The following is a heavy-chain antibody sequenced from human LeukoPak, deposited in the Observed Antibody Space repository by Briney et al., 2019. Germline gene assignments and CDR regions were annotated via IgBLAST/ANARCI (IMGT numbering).Heavy chain of an antibody. Sequence: GGSLRLSCAASGFTFSSYAMHWVRQAPGKGLEWVAVTSYDGSNKYYADSVKGRFTISRDNSKNTLYLQMNSLRAEDTAVYYCARDPSYYYDSSGLDYWGQGTLVTVSS. J-gene: IGHJ4*02. CDR1: GFTFSSYA. CDR3: ARDPSYYYDSSGLDY. V-gene: IGHV3-30*04. CDR2: TSYDGSNK. D-gene: IGHD3-22*01.